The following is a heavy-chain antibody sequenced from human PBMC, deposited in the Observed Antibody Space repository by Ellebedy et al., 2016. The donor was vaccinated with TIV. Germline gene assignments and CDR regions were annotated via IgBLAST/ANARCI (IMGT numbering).Heavy chain of an antibody. CDR2: IYYSGST. CDR1: GGSISSGDYY. CDR3: ARLGGRYYYDSSGYYQYYFDY. D-gene: IGHD3-22*01. V-gene: IGHV4-30-4*01. Sequence: MPSETLSLTCTVSGGSISSGDYYWSWIRQPPGKGLEWIANIYYSGSTYYNRSLKSRVTISVDTSKNQFSLKLTSVTAADTAVYYCARLGGRYYYDSSGYYQYYFDYWGQGTLVTVSS. J-gene: IGHJ4*02.